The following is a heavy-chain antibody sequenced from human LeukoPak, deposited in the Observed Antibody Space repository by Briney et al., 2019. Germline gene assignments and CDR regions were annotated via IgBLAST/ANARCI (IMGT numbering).Heavy chain of an antibody. CDR2: ISYDGSNK. D-gene: IGHD2-15*01. CDR3: AREVSGSQVLYYFDY. CDR1: GFTFSSYA. J-gene: IGHJ4*02. Sequence: GGSLRLSCAASGFTFSSYAMHWVRQAPGKGLEWVAVISYDGSNKYYADSVKGRFTISRDNSKNTLYLQMSSLRAVDTAVYYCAREVSGSQVLYYFDYWGQGTLVTVSS. V-gene: IGHV3-30*15.